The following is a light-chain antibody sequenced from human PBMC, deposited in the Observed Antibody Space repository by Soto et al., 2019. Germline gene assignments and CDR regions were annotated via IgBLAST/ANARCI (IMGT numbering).Light chain of an antibody. CDR2: SNN. CDR3: AAWDDSLNGLL. J-gene: IGLJ2*01. CDR1: SSNIGGNT. Sequence: QSVLTQPSSASGTPGQRVTISCSGSSSNIGGNTVNWYQQLPGTAPKLLIYSNNQRPSGVPDRFSGSKSGTSASLAISGLQSEDEADYYCAAWDDSLNGLLFGGGTKVTVL. V-gene: IGLV1-44*01.